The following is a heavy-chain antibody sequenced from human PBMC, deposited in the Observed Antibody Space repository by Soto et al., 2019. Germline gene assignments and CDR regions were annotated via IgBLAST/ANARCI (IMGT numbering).Heavy chain of an antibody. V-gene: IGHV4-59*01. CDR2: IYYSGST. CDR1: GGSISSYY. CDR3: ARVSSSDNSYYSIDV. D-gene: IGHD6-6*01. Sequence: SETLSLTCTVSGGSISSYYWSWIRQPPGKGLEWIGYIYYSGSTNYNPSLKSRVTISVDTSKNQFSLKLSSVTAADTAVYYCARVSSSDNSYYSIDVWGKATSLSVSS. J-gene: IGHJ6*04.